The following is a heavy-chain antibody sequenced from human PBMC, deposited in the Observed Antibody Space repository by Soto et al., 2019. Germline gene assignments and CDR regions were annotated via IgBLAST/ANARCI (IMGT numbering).Heavy chain of an antibody. CDR2: ISSSSSYI. J-gene: IGHJ4*02. D-gene: IGHD6-13*01. CDR1: GFTFSSYS. CDR3: ASIRQLVSSY. V-gene: IGHV3-21*01. Sequence: GGSLRLSCAASGFTFSSYSMNWVRQAPGKGLEWVSSISSSSSYICYADSVKGRFTISRDNAKNSLYLQMNSLRAEDTAVYYCASIRQLVSSYWGQGTLVTVSS.